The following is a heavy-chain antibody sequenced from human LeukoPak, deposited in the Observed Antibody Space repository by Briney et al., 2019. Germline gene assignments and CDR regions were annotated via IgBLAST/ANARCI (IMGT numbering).Heavy chain of an antibody. CDR3: ARGGYGYNFFDY. D-gene: IGHD5-24*01. CDR1: GFTFSNYS. Sequence: GGPLRLSCAASGFTFSNYSMNWARQAPGKGLEWVSSISSRSSYIYYADSVKGRFTISRDNAKNSLYLQMNSLRAEDTAVYYCARGGYGYNFFDYWGQGTLVTVSS. CDR2: ISSRSSYI. V-gene: IGHV3-21*01. J-gene: IGHJ4*02.